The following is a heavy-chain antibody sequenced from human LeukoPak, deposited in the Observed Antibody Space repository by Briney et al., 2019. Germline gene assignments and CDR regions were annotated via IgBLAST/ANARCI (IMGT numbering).Heavy chain of an antibody. CDR3: AKLLGTVTTYDY. CDR2: INPDGSQK. D-gene: IGHD2/OR15-2a*01. V-gene: IGHV3-7*01. Sequence: GGSLTLSCEASGFTFSGNWMSWVRQAPGKGLEWVASINPDGSQKLYVDSVKGRFTISRDNTKSSLYLQMNSLGAEDTAMYYCAKLLGTVTTYDYWGQGARVTVSS. J-gene: IGHJ4*02. CDR1: GFTFSGNW.